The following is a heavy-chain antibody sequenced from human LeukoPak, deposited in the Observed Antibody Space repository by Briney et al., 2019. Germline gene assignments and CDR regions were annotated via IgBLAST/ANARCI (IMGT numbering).Heavy chain of an antibody. Sequence: KPSETLSLTCTVSGGSISSGSYYWDWIRQHPGKGLEWIGYIYYSGTTYYNPSLKSRVTISVDTSKSQFSLKLSSVTAADTAVYYCARHFGDAYSRSFDLWGQGTLVTVSS. V-gene: IGHV4-31*03. CDR1: GGSISSGSYY. CDR2: IYYSGTT. J-gene: IGHJ4*02. CDR3: ARHFGDAYSRSFDL. D-gene: IGHD5-24*01.